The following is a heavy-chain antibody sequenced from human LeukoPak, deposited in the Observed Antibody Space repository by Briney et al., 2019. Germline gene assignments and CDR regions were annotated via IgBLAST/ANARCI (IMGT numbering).Heavy chain of an antibody. CDR1: GGSISSGGYY. D-gene: IGHD6-13*01. CDR3: ARGPYLAAAGTTSETFDY. Sequence: PSETLSLTCTVSGGSISSGGYYWSWIRQHPGKGLEWIGYIYYSGSTYYNPSLKSRVTISVDTSKNQFSLKLSSVTAADTAVYYCARGPYLAAAGTTSETFDYWGQGTLVTVSS. CDR2: IYYSGST. V-gene: IGHV4-31*03. J-gene: IGHJ4*02.